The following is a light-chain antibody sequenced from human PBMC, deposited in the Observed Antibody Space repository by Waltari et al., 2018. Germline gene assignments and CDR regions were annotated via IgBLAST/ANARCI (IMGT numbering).Light chain of an antibody. CDR3: QQYNDWPPLT. CDR2: GSF. J-gene: IGKJ4*01. Sequence: EIVMTQSPPTLSVSPGESATIPCRASQSVGNNLAWYQQNPGQAPRLLIYGSFTRATGVPTRFSGSGSGTEFSLTIRTVQSEDFAVYYCQQYNDWPPLTFGGGTKVELK. V-gene: IGKV3-15*01. CDR1: QSVGNN.